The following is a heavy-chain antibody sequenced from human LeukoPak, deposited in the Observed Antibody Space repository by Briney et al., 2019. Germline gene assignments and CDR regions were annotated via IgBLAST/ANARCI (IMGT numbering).Heavy chain of an antibody. J-gene: IGHJ4*02. CDR1: GFTFSSYS. D-gene: IGHD3-10*01. V-gene: IGHV3-21*01. CDR3: ARVSGTFGELY. Sequence: GGSLRLSCAASGFTFSSYSMNWVRQAPGKGLEWVSSISTSSSYIYYADSVKGRFTISRDNAKNSLYLQMNSLRAEDTAVYYCARVSGTFGELYWGQETLVTVSS. CDR2: ISTSSSYI.